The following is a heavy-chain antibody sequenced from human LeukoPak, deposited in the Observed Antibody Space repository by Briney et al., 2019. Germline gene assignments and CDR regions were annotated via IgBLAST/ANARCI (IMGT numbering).Heavy chain of an antibody. D-gene: IGHD2-8*01. CDR1: GFTFSSYA. V-gene: IGHV3-30-3*02. CDR3: AKSRGLYDLRD. J-gene: IGHJ4*02. CDR2: ISYDGSNK. Sequence: PGGSLRLSCAASGFTFSSYAMHWVRQAPGKGLEWVAVISYDGSNKYYADSVKGRFTISRDNSKNTLYLQMNSLRAEDTAVYYCAKSRGLYDLRDWGQGTLVTVSS.